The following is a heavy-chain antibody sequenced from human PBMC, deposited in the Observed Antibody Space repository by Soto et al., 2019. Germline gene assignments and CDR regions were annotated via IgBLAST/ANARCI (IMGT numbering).Heavy chain of an antibody. Sequence: GGSLRLSCAASGFTFSDYYMTWIRQAPGKGLEWVSYIGSGGGTIYYADSVKGRFTISSDNAKSSLYLQMNSLGTEDTAVYYCARRRDFLDYWGQGTLVTVSS. D-gene: IGHD3-3*01. V-gene: IGHV3-11*01. CDR3: ARRRDFLDY. CDR2: IGSGGGTI. J-gene: IGHJ4*02. CDR1: GFTFSDYY.